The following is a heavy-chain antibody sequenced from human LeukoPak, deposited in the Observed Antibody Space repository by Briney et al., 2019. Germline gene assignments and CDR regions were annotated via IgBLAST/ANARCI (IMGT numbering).Heavy chain of an antibody. J-gene: IGHJ4*02. Sequence: ASVKVSCKASGYTFTGYYMHWVRQAPGQGLEWMGWINPNSGGTNYAQEFQGRVTMTRDTSISTAYMELSRLRSDDTAVYYCARSRMVYATHDYWGQGTLVTVSS. CDR1: GYTFTGYY. D-gene: IGHD2-8*01. V-gene: IGHV1-2*02. CDR2: INPNSGGT. CDR3: ARSRMVYATHDY.